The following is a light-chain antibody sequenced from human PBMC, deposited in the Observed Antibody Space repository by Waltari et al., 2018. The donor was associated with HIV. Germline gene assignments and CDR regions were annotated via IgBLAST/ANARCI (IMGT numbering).Light chain of an antibody. CDR2: EVN. J-gene: IGLJ2*01. Sequence: QSALTQPPSASGSPGQSVTISCTGSDSDIGSYNYVSWYQQHPGKAPKLMIYEVNKRPSGVPERFSGAKSGSVASLTVSGLQSDDEADYYCSSYAGRDIRVVFGGGTKLTVL. V-gene: IGLV2-8*01. CDR1: DSDIGSYNY. CDR3: SSYAGRDIRVV.